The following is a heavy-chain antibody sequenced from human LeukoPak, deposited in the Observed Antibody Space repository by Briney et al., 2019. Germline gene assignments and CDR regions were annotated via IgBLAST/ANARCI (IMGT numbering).Heavy chain of an antibody. CDR2: IIPIFGTA. CDR3: ARMEAGGSYYDY. V-gene: IGHV1-69*01. J-gene: IGHJ4*02. D-gene: IGHD3-16*01. Sequence: SVKVSCKASGGTFSSYAISWVRQAPGQGLEWMGGIIPIFGTANYAQKFQGRVTITADESTSTAYMELSSLRSEDTAVYYCARMEAGGSYYDYWGQGTLVTVSS. CDR1: GGTFSSYA.